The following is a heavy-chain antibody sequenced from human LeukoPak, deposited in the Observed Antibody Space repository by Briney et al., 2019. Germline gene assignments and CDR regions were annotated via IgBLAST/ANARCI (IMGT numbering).Heavy chain of an antibody. CDR1: GGSIISNHF. CDR3: ARRTVDTSLVTWFDP. CDR2: IYYSGIT. D-gene: IGHD5-18*01. Sequence: SETLSLTCTVSGGSIISNHFWGWIRLPPGQGLEWIGSIYYSGITYYNTSLKSRVTMAVDTSKNQISLHLSSVTAADTAVYYCARRTVDTSLVTWFDPWGQGTLVVVSS. J-gene: IGHJ5*02. V-gene: IGHV4-39*01.